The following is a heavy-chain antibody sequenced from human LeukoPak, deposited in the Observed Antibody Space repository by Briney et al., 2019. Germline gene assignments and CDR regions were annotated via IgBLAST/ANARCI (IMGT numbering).Heavy chain of an antibody. CDR2: ISWNSGSI. CDR1: GFTFDDHA. V-gene: IGHV3-9*01. Sequence: GGSLRLSCAASGFTFDDHAIHWVRQAPGKGLEWVSGISWNSGSIGYADSVKGRFTISRDNAKNSLYLQMNSLRAEDTALYYCAKVYGYSGYDPAAWGQGTLVTVSS. D-gene: IGHD5-12*01. CDR3: AKVYGYSGYDPAA. J-gene: IGHJ4*02.